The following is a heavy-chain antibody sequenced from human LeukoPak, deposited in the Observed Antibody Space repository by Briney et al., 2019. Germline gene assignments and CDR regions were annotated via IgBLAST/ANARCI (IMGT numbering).Heavy chain of an antibody. CDR1: GGIFSSYA. V-gene: IGHV1-69*05. CDR2: IIPIFGTA. D-gene: IGHD1-14*01. J-gene: IGHJ6*03. CDR3: ARGRGPGITYYYYYYMDV. Sequence: GASVKVSCKASGGIFSSYAISWVRQAPGQGLEWMGGIIPIFGTANYAQKFQGRVTITTDESTSTAYMELRSLRSDDTAVYYCARGRGPGITYYYYYYMDVWGKGTTVTVSS.